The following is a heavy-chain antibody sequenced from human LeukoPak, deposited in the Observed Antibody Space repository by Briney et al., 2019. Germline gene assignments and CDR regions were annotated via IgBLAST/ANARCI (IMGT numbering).Heavy chain of an antibody. V-gene: IGHV1-2*04. CDR2: INPNSGGT. Sequence: ASVKVTCKASGYTFTGYYMHWVRQAPGQGLEWMGWINPNSGGTNYAQKFQGWVTMTRDTSISTAYMELSRLRSDDTAVYYCARDPGPTTVTTDAWGQGTLVTVSS. D-gene: IGHD4-17*01. CDR3: ARDPGPTTVTTDA. CDR1: GYTFTGYY. J-gene: IGHJ5*02.